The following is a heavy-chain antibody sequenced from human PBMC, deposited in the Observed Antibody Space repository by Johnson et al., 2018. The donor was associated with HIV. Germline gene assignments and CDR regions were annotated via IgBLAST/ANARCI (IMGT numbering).Heavy chain of an antibody. CDR1: GFTFGYFA. CDR3: TCPNYWVVQSRNDAFDM. J-gene: IGHJ3*02. Sequence: VQLVESGGGLAQPGRSLRLSCTASGFTFGYFAMTWVRQGPGKGLEWVGFIRSKDYGGTTEYAESVKGRFTISRDDYKNVAYLEMNSLKTEDKAIYYCTCPNYWVVQSRNDAFDMWGQGRLVTVAS. CDR2: IRSKDYGGTT. D-gene: IGHD2-15*01. V-gene: IGHV3-49*04.